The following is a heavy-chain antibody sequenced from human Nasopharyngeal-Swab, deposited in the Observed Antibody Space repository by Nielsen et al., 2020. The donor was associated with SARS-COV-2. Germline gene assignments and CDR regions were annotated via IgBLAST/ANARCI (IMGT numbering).Heavy chain of an antibody. Sequence: VRQAPGKGLEWVAIVWFDGTNKYYADSVKGRFTTSRDSSKNTLYLQMNSLRAEDAAVYYCARDSGFTFGYWIFDYWGQGTLVTVSS. CDR3: ARDSGFTFGYWIFDY. D-gene: IGHD3-22*01. V-gene: IGHV3-33*01. CDR2: VWFDGTNK. J-gene: IGHJ4*02.